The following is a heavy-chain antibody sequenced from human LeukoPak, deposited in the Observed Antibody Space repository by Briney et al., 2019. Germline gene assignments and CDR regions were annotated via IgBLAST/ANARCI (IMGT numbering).Heavy chain of an antibody. V-gene: IGHV1-45*02. D-gene: IGHD3-3*01. Sequence: SVKVSCKASGYTFTYRYLHWVRQAPGQALEWMGWITPFNGNTNYAQKFQDRVTITRDRSMSTAYMELSSLRSEDTAMYYCAIWSGYDFWSGSSHALDIWGQGTMVTVSS. CDR3: AIWSGYDFWSGSSHALDI. CDR1: GYTFTYRY. CDR2: ITPFNGNT. J-gene: IGHJ3*02.